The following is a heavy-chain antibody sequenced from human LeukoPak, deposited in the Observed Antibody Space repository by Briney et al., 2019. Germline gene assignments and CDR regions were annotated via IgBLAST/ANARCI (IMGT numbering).Heavy chain of an antibody. CDR1: GGTFSNYA. V-gene: IGHV1-69*05. J-gene: IGHJ4*02. Sequence: GASVKVSCKASGGTFSNYAISWVRQAPGQGLEWMGGIIPVFGTANYAQKFQGRVTITTDEFTSTAYMELSSLRSEDTAVYYCASEGWPGPCAHGGLDSWDQGTMVNVS. D-gene: IGHD3-16*01. CDR3: ASEGWPGPCAHGGLDS. CDR2: IIPVFGTA.